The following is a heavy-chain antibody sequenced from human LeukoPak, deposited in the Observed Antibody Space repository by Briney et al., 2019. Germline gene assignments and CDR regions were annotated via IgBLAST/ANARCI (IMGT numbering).Heavy chain of an antibody. D-gene: IGHD6-19*01. CDR3: TTDPYSSDGNY. Sequence: GGSLRLSCAASGFTFSGSAVHWVRQASGKGLEWVGRIRSRANSYVTAYAASVTGRFTISRDDSNTAYLQMNSLKTEDTAVYYCTTDPYSSDGNYWGQGTLVTVSS. CDR1: GFTFSGSA. J-gene: IGHJ4*02. V-gene: IGHV3-73*01. CDR2: IRSRANSYVT.